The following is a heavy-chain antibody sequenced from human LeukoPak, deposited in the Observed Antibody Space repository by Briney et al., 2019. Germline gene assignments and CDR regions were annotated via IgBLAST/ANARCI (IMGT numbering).Heavy chain of an antibody. J-gene: IGHJ6*03. CDR1: GFTFSSCA. CDR3: ARDGESQLWLRYYYYMDV. Sequence: GGSLRLSCAASGFTFSSCAMHWVRQAPGKGLEWVAVISYDGSNKYYADSVKGRFTISRDNSNNTLYLQMNSLRAEDTAVYYCARDGESQLWLRYYYYMDVWGKGTTVTVSS. V-gene: IGHV3-30-3*01. CDR2: ISYDGSNK. D-gene: IGHD5-18*01.